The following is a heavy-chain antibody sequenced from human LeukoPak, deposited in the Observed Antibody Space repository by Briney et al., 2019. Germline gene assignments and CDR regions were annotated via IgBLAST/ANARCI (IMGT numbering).Heavy chain of an antibody. CDR2: IYSGGST. V-gene: IGHV3-53*01. CDR1: GFTVSSNY. J-gene: IGHJ3*02. Sequence: GGSLRLSCAASGFTVSSNYMSWVRQAPGKGLEWVSVIYSGGSTYYADSVKGRFTISRHNSKNTLYLQMNSLRTEDTAVYYCTTECRDSSGWYGAFDIWGQGTMVTVSS. CDR3: TTECRDSSGWYGAFDI. D-gene: IGHD6-19*01.